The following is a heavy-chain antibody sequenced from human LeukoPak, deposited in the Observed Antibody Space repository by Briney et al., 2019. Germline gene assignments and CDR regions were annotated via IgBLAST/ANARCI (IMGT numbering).Heavy chain of an antibody. CDR1: GFTFRSFA. Sequence: SGGSLRLSCAASGFTFRSFAMHWVRQAPGKGLEWVAVISYDGSNKYYADSVKGRFTISRDNSKNTLYLQMNSLRAEDTAVYYCAKDRLLELYYYYYMDVWGKGTTVTVSS. D-gene: IGHD1-7*01. CDR3: AKDRLLELYYYYYMDV. J-gene: IGHJ6*03. CDR2: ISYDGSNK. V-gene: IGHV3-30*04.